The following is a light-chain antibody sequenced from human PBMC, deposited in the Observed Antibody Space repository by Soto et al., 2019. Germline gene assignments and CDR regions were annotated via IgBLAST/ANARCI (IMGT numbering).Light chain of an antibody. CDR3: QTWGSGSVV. CDR1: SGHSSYA. Sequence: QSVLTQSPSASASLGASVKLTCTLSSGHSSYAIAWHQQQPEKGPRYLMKVNSDDSHSKGDGIPDRFSGSSSGAERYLTISGLQSEDEADYYCQTWGSGSVVFGGGTKLTVL. CDR2: VNSDDSH. J-gene: IGLJ2*01. V-gene: IGLV4-69*01.